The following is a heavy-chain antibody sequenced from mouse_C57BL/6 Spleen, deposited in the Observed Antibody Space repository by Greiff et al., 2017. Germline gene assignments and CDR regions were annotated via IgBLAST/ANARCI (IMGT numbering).Heavy chain of an antibody. Sequence: QVQLQQSGAELARPGASVKLSCKASGYTFTSYGISWVKQRTGQGLEWIGEIYPRSGNTYYNEKFKGKATLTADKSSSTAYMELRSLTSEDSAVYFCARKEGYGSSLHYFDYWGQGTTLTVSS. CDR1: GYTFTSYG. CDR2: IYPRSGNT. D-gene: IGHD1-1*01. CDR3: ARKEGYGSSLHYFDY. V-gene: IGHV1-81*01. J-gene: IGHJ2*01.